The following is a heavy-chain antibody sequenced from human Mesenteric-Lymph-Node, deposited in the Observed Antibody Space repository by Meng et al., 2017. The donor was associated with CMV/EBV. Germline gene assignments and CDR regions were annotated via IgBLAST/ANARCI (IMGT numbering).Heavy chain of an antibody. D-gene: IGHD2-2*01. J-gene: IGHJ5*02. V-gene: IGHV3-30*02. CDR3: AKDDQEWSYQPIRNWFDA. CDR2: IRYDGSNK. CDR1: GFTFSSYS. Sequence: GESLKISCAASGFTFSSYSMHWVRQAPGKGLEWVAFIRYDGSNKYYADSVNGRFTISSDKSKNTLYLQMNSLRAEDTAVYYCAKDDQEWSYQPIRNWFDAWGQGTLVTVSS.